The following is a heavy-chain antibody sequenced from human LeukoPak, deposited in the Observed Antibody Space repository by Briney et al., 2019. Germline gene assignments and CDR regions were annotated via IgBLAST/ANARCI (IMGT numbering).Heavy chain of an antibody. CDR3: ARRLRTIAAAGKGHFDY. Sequence: SETLSLTCTVSGGSISSSSYYWGWIRQPPGKGLEWIGSIYYSGSTYYNPSLTSRVTISVDTSKNQFSLKLSSVTAADTAVYYCARRLRTIAAAGKGHFDYWGQGTLVTVSS. D-gene: IGHD6-13*01. V-gene: IGHV4-39*01. CDR2: IYYSGST. CDR1: GGSISSSSYY. J-gene: IGHJ4*02.